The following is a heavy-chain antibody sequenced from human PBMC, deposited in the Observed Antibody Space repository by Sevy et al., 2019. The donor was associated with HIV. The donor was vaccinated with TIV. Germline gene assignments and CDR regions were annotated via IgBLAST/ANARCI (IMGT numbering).Heavy chain of an antibody. CDR1: AGSISPYY. J-gene: IGHJ6*02. D-gene: IGHD1-26*01. CDR2: IYYSGST. V-gene: IGHV4-59*01. CDR3: ARGGSFSDEGMDV. Sequence: SETLSLTCTVSAGSISPYYWNWIRQPPGKGLEWIGYIYYSGSTNYNPSLRSRFTISVDTSKTQFSLKLSSVTAADTAVYFCARGGSFSDEGMDVWGQGTTVTVSS.